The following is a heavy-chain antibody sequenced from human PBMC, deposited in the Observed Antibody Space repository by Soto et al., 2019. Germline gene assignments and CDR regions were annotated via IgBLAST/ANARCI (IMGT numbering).Heavy chain of an antibody. CDR2: ISYDGSNK. J-gene: IGHJ4*01. CDR1: GFTFSSYG. Sequence: PGGSLRLSCAASGFTFSSYGMHWVRQAPGKGLEWVAVISYDGSNKYYADSVKGRFTISRDNSKNTLYLQMNSLRAEDTAVYYCAKDLRRGYSYGSSFDYWGHGTLVT. CDR3: AKDLRRGYSYGSSFDY. D-gene: IGHD5-18*01. V-gene: IGHV3-30*18.